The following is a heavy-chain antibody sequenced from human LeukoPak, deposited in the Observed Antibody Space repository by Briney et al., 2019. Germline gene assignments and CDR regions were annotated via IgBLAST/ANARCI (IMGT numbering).Heavy chain of an antibody. CDR2: INHSGST. D-gene: IGHD3-22*01. Sequence: WETLSLTCAVYGGSFSGCYWSWIRQPPGKGLEWNGEINHSGSTNYNPSLKSRVTISVDTSKNQFSLKLSSVTAADTAVYYCARGSSLLPRPGGKGVRFDPWGQGTLVTVSS. J-gene: IGHJ5*02. CDR3: ARGSSLLPRPGGKGVRFDP. CDR1: GGSFSGCY. V-gene: IGHV4-34*01.